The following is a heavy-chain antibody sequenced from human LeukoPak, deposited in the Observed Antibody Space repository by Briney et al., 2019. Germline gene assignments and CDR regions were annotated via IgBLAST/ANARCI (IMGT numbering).Heavy chain of an antibody. CDR2: ISYDGSNK. CDR3: ARDYRYGSGPFDY. Sequence: GGSLRLSCAASGFTFSSYAMHWVRQAPGKGLEWVAVISYDGSNKYYADSVKGRFTISRDNSKNTLYLQMNSLRAEDTAVYYCARDYRYGSGPFDYWGQGTLVTASS. V-gene: IGHV3-30*04. CDR1: GFTFSSYA. D-gene: IGHD3-10*01. J-gene: IGHJ4*02.